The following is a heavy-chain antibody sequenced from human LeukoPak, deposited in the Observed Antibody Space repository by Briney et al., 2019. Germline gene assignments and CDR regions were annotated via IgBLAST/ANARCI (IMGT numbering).Heavy chain of an antibody. J-gene: IGHJ6*03. CDR1: GGSMRSHY. Sequence: SETLSLTCTVSGGSMRSHYWSWIRRPPGKGLEWIGYIYYSGISNYNPSLKSRVTISVDTSKNQFSLKLSSVTAADTAVYYCARQIAEQWLVPRGYYMDVWGKGTTVTVSS. CDR2: IYYSGIS. D-gene: IGHD6-19*01. CDR3: ARQIAEQWLVPRGYYMDV. V-gene: IGHV4-59*08.